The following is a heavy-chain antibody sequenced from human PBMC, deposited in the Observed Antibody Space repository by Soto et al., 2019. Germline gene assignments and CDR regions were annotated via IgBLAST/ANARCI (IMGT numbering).Heavy chain of an antibody. V-gene: IGHV4-34*01. CDR2: INHSGST. D-gene: IGHD7-27*01. CDR3: ARELTRMRVFDY. J-gene: IGHJ4*02. Sequence: QVQLQQWGAGLLKPSETLSLTCAVYGGSFSGYYWSWIRQPPGKGLEWIGEINHSGSTNYNPSLKSRVTLSVDTSKNQFSLKLSSVTAADTAVYYCARELTRMRVFDYWGQGTLVTVSS. CDR1: GGSFSGYY.